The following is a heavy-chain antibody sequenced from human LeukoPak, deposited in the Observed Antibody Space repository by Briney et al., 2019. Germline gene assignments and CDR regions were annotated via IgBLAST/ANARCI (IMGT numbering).Heavy chain of an antibody. J-gene: IGHJ4*02. CDR1: GYSFTSYW. Sequence: GESLKSSCKGSGYSFTSYWIGWVRQMPGKGLEWMGIIYPGDSDTRYSPSFQGQVTISADKSISTAYLQWSSLKASDTAMYYCAAVPRAVAGSFDYWGQGTLVTVSS. CDR3: AAVPRAVAGSFDY. CDR2: IYPGDSDT. V-gene: IGHV5-51*01. D-gene: IGHD6-19*01.